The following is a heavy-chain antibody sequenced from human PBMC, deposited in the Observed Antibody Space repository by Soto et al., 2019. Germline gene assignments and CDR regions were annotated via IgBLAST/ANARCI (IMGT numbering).Heavy chain of an antibody. Sequence: EVQLVETGGGLVQPGGSLRLSCAVSGFTVRNNYLSWVRQAPGKGLEWVSVIYSGDSTYYADSVEGRFTISRDSSTNTLYLQMNSLRVDDTAMYYCVRDGRRERPLGAWGQGTLVTVSS. CDR1: GFTVRNNY. D-gene: IGHD3-16*01. J-gene: IGHJ5*02. CDR2: IYSGDST. CDR3: VRDGRRERPLGA. V-gene: IGHV3-53*02.